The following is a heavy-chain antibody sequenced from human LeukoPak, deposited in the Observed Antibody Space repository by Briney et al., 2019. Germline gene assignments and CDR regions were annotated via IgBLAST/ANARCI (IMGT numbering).Heavy chain of an antibody. CDR1: GFTFDDYA. Sequence: GGSLRLSCAASGFTFDDYAMHWVRQAPGKGLQWVSPISGDGSKTYYADSVKGRFTISRDNRKNSLYLQMNSLRTEDTAFYYCTKDIGERGYSVHWGQGTLVTVSS. J-gene: IGHJ4*02. CDR2: ISGDGSKT. D-gene: IGHD5/OR15-5a*01. V-gene: IGHV3-43*02. CDR3: TKDIGERGYSVH.